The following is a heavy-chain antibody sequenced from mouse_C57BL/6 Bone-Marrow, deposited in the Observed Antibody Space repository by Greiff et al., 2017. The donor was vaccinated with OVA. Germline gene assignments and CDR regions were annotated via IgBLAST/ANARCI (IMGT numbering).Heavy chain of an antibody. CDR3: AREGDYDGAMDY. V-gene: IGHV5-4*01. Sequence: DVKLVESGGGLVKPGGSLKLSCAASGFTFSSYAMSWVRQTPEKRLEWVATISDGGSYTYYPDNVKGRFTISRDNAKNNLYLQMSHLKSEDTAMYYCAREGDYDGAMDYWGQGTSVTVSS. J-gene: IGHJ4*01. D-gene: IGHD2-4*01. CDR1: GFTFSSYA. CDR2: ISDGGSYT.